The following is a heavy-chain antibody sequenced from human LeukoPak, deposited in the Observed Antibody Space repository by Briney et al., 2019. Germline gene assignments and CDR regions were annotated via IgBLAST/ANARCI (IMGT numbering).Heavy chain of an antibody. D-gene: IGHD2-2*01. J-gene: IGHJ5*02. Sequence: AETLSLTCSVSGGSISYYYWSWIRQPAGKGLGWIARIYSSGSTSYNPSLQSRVTISVDKSKNQFSLNLSSVTAADTAVYFCARDKEYQLLTNWFDPWGQGTLVTVYS. CDR2: IYSSGST. CDR1: GGSISYYY. CDR3: ARDKEYQLLTNWFDP. V-gene: IGHV4-4*07.